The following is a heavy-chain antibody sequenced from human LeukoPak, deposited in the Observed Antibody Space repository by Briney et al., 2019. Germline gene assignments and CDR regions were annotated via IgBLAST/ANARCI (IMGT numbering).Heavy chain of an antibody. CDR3: ALSLGELSNTQSDAFDI. Sequence: SETLSLTCAVYGGSFSGHDWTWIRQSPEKGLEWMGAINHSGSTNYNPSLKNRVTISVDTSKNQFSLKLSSVTAADTAVYYCALSLGELSNTQSDAFDIWGQGTMVTVSS. V-gene: IGHV4-34*01. D-gene: IGHD3-16*02. J-gene: IGHJ3*02. CDR2: INHSGST. CDR1: GGSFSGHD.